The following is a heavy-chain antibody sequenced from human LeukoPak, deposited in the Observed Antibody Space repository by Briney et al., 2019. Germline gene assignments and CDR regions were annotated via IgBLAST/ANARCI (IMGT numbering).Heavy chain of an antibody. CDR2: ISKDGNEI. D-gene: IGHD1-1*01. J-gene: IGHJ4*02. V-gene: IGHV3-7*01. CDR3: VTDGDKWNDFEY. Sequence: GGSLRLSCAASGLSLSNFWMHWVRQAPGKGLEWVAIISKDGNEIKYVDFVKGRFTLSRDNAKNSVYLQMNSLRTEDTALYYCVTDGDKWNDFEYWGQGTLVTVSS. CDR1: GLSLSNFW.